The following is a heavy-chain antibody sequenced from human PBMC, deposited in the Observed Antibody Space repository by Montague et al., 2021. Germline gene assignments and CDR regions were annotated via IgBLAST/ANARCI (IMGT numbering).Heavy chain of an antibody. J-gene: IGHJ2*01. CDR1: GGSFNDYY. V-gene: IGHV4-34*01. CDR3: ARPNIVTIHWYFDL. Sequence: SETLSLTCAGSGGSFNDYYWSWIRQSPGQGLEWIGSIYYSGNTYYNPSLKSRVTISVDPSKNQFSLRLSSVTAADTAVYYCARPNIVTIHWYFDLWGRGTLVLVSS. CDR2: IYYSGNT. D-gene: IGHD5-12*01.